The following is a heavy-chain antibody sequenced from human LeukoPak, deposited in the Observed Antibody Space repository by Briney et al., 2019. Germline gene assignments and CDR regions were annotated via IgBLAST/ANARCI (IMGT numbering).Heavy chain of an antibody. Sequence: PGGSLRLSCAASGFIFDNFGMTWVRQVSGKGLEWVAGNNWNGRSIGYADSVKGRFTISRDNAKNWLYLQMNSLRAEDTALYYCARVRTAGGYSGNDYWGQGTLVTVSS. J-gene: IGHJ4*02. CDR2: NNWNGRSI. D-gene: IGHD1-26*01. V-gene: IGHV3-20*04. CDR3: ARVRTAGGYSGNDY. CDR1: GFIFDNFG.